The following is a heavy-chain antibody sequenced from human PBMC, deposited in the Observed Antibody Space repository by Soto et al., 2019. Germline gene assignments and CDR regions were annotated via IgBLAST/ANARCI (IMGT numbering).Heavy chain of an antibody. CDR2: INDSGIT. Sequence: PSETLSLTCSVYGGSFSGYYWSWIRQPPGKGLEWIGEINDSGITNYNPSLKSRVTMSVDTSKNQFSLKLSSVTAADTAVYYCARDKRIRKGYCSGGSCYGDYYYYGMDVWGQGTTVTVSS. CDR1: GGSFSGYY. CDR3: ARDKRIRKGYCSGGSCYGDYYYYGMDV. V-gene: IGHV4-34*01. D-gene: IGHD2-15*01. J-gene: IGHJ6*02.